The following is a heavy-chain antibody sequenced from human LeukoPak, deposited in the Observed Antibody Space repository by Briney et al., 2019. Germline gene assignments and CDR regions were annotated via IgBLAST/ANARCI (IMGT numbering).Heavy chain of an antibody. J-gene: IGHJ4*02. CDR2: IYHSGST. CDR1: GGSISSNNW. CDR3: ANKWSGSFDY. D-gene: IGHD1-26*01. V-gene: IGHV4-4*02. Sequence: SETLSLTCAVSGGSISSNNWWTWVRPPPGKGLEWIGEIYHSGSTKYNPPLESRVTMSVDKTKNQFSLKLSSVTAADTAVYYCANKWSGSFDYWGQGTLVTVSS.